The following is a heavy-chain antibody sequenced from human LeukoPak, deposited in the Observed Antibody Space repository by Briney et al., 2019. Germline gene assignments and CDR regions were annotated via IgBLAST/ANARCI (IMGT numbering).Heavy chain of an antibody. V-gene: IGHV3-30*18. Sequence: GGSLRLSCAASGFTFSSYGMHWVRQAPGKGLEWVAVISYDGSNKYYADSVKGRFIISRDNSKNTLYLQMNSLRAEDTAVYYCAKEGSGWYLLFDYWGQGTLVTVSS. CDR3: AKEGSGWYLLFDY. CDR2: ISYDGSNK. CDR1: GFTFSSYG. J-gene: IGHJ4*02. D-gene: IGHD6-19*01.